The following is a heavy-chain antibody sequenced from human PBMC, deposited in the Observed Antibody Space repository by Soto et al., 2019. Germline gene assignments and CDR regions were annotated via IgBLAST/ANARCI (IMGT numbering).Heavy chain of an antibody. Sequence: EEQLLLSGGGSVQPGGSLRLSCVASGFTFSTYAMSWVRQAPGKGLQWVASVSGSGSSTYDAEFVKGRFTVSRDNSKNTLYLQMNNLRAEDTALYFCAKDPTDERLVITPLEPWGQGALVTFSS. J-gene: IGHJ4*01. V-gene: IGHV3-23*01. D-gene: IGHD3-9*01. CDR1: GFTFSTYA. CDR2: VSGSGSST. CDR3: AKDPTDERLVITPLEP.